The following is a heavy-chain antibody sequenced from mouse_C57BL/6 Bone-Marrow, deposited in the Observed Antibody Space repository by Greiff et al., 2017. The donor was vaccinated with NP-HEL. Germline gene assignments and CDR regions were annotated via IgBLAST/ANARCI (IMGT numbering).Heavy chain of an antibody. D-gene: IGHD1-1*01. CDR1: GYTFTDYN. CDR3: ARREDYYGSSPYYFDY. J-gene: IGHJ2*01. CDR2: INPNNGGT. Sequence: EVQLQQSGPELVKPGASVKIPCKASGYTFTDYNMDWVKQSHGKSLEWIGDINPNNGGTIYNQKFKGKATLTVDKSSSTAYMELRSLTSEDTAVYYCARREDYYGSSPYYFDYWGQGTTLTVSS. V-gene: IGHV1-18*01.